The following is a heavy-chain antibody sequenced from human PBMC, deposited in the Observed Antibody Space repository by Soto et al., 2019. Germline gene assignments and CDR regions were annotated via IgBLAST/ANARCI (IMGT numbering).Heavy chain of an antibody. J-gene: IGHJ5*02. Sequence: QVQLQESGPGLVKPSQTLSLTCTVSGGSFSSGGYYWSWIRQHPGKGLEWIGYIYYSGSTYYNPSLKSRVTISVDTSKNQFSLKLSSVTAADTAVYYCARAGMVVKRVNWFDPWGQGTLVTVSS. CDR1: GGSFSSGGYY. CDR2: IYYSGST. CDR3: ARAGMVVKRVNWFDP. D-gene: IGHD2-21*01. V-gene: IGHV4-31*03.